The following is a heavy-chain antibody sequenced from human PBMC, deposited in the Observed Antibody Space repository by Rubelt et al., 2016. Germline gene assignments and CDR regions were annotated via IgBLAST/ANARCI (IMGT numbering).Heavy chain of an antibody. V-gene: IGHV4-34*10. CDR3: ARLRVDTDGGSWPDY. CDR1: GAPIGGYY. D-gene: IGHD4-23*01. Sequence: QVQLQESGPGLVKPSETLSLTCTVSGAPIGGYYWTWIRQPPGKGLEWIGEINHSGSTNYNPSLKSRVTISLDMSKNHFSLTRSSVTAADTAGYYWARLRVDTDGGSWPDYWGQGALVTVSS. J-gene: IGHJ4*02. CDR2: INHSGST.